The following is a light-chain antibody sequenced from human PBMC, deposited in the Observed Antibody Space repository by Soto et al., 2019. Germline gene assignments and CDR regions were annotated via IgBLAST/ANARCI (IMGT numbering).Light chain of an antibody. CDR3: QQYGSSPLT. J-gene: IGKJ4*01. Sequence: EIVLTQSPGTLSLSVRERVTLSCRASQSVSSYLAWYQQTPGQAPRLLIYDTSNRATGTPDRFSGSGSGTDFPRTISRLAPEDFTVYYWQQYGSSPLTFGGGTTVEIK. CDR2: DTS. CDR1: QSVSSY. V-gene: IGKV3-20*01.